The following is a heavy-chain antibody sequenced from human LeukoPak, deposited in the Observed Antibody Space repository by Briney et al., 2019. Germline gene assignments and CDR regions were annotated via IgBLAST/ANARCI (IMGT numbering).Heavy chain of an antibody. CDR1: GGSISSYY. CDR2: IYTSGST. D-gene: IGHD6-6*01. J-gene: IGHJ5*02. V-gene: IGHV4-4*09. CDR3: ARRAYSSSSFWFDP. Sequence: PSETLSLTCSVSGGSISSYYWSWIRQPPGKGLEWIGYIYTSGSTNYNPSLKSRVTISVDTSKNQFSLKLSSVTAADTAVYHCARRAYSSSSFWFDPWGQGTLVTVSS.